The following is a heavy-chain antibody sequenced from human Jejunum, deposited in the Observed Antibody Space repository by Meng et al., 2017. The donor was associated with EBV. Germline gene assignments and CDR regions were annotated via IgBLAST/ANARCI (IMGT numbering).Heavy chain of an antibody. CDR1: SITFAGYY. D-gene: IGHD3-16*01. CDR3: AREGLVGDLRYFDL. CDR2: LHPDSGGA. J-gene: IGHJ2*01. Sequence: QLQLCASGAETTTAAASFNVSCTPASITFAGYYIRGVRQAPGRGLEWVGRLHPDSGGANYAQKFQGRVTMTRDTSISTAYMELGRLTSDDTAVYYCAREGLVGDLRYFDLWGRGTLVTVSS. V-gene: IGHV1-2*06.